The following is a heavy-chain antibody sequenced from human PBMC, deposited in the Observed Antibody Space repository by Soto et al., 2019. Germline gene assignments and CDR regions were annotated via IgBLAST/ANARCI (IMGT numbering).Heavy chain of an antibody. CDR1: GYTFATYD. Sequence: QVQLVQSGAEVKKPGASVKVSCKASGYTFATYDFAWVRQATGQGLEWMGWMNPNTGNTGYAQSFRGRVTITRNTSIPTSYMELSSLRSEHKTVYFYAKRKERYDPYYLVYWGQGTMVTVSS. CDR2: MNPNTGNT. D-gene: IGHD1-1*01. CDR3: AKRKERYDPYYLVY. J-gene: IGHJ4*02. V-gene: IGHV1-8*01.